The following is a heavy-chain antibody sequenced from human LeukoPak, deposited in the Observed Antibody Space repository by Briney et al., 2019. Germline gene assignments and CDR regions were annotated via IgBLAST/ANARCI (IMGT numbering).Heavy chain of an antibody. J-gene: IGHJ5*01. D-gene: IGHD6-6*01. V-gene: IGHV3-21*01. CDR2: ISSSSTYI. CDR1: GFTFSTYS. CDR3: ARAPPAYNSASPPWFDT. Sequence: PGESLRLSCAASGFTFSTYSMNWVRQAPGKGLEWVSSISSSSTYIYYADSVKGRFTISRDNSKNSLYLQMNSLRVEDTAVYYCARAPPAYNSASPPWFDTWGQEALVTVSS.